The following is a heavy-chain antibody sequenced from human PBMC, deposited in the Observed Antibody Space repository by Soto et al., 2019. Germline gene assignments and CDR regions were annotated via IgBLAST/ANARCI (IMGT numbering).Heavy chain of an antibody. Sequence: ASETLSLTCNVANASINFYYCSWIRQPPGRELEWIGNIYYRGTTNDNPSLEGRVTTSIDTSKNQLSLMLTSVTAADTAVYYCTRVATAVHSWGRGVLVTVSS. CDR3: TRVATAVHS. CDR2: IYYRGTT. V-gene: IGHV4-59*12. CDR1: NASINFYY. J-gene: IGHJ4*02. D-gene: IGHD5-18*01.